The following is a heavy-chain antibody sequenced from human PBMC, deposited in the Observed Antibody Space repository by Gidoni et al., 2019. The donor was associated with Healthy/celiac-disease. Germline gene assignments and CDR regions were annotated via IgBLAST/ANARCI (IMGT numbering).Heavy chain of an antibody. J-gene: IGHJ4*02. Sequence: QVQLVESGGGVVQPGRSLRLSCSASGFNFSSYGMHLVRQAPGKGLEWVAVISYDGSNKYYADSVKGRFTISRDNSKNTLYLQMNSLRAEDTAVYYCAKAYSSGWYYFDYWGQGTLVTVSS. CDR2: ISYDGSNK. V-gene: IGHV3-30*18. CDR1: GFNFSSYG. CDR3: AKAYSSGWYYFDY. D-gene: IGHD6-19*01.